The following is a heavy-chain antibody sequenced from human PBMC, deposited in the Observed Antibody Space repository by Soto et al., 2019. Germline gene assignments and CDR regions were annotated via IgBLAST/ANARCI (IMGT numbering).Heavy chain of an antibody. V-gene: IGHV1-46*01. CDR3: AIDVGSVAYYFDY. CDR1: GYRLTSYY. Sequence: QVQMVQAGAEVKKPGASVKVSCKASGYRLTSYYMHWVRQAPGPWLEWMGLINPSGGSTTYAQKFKGKVTMNSDTSTSTFYMELSSLRSEDTAVYYCAIDVGSVAYYFDYWGQGTLVTVSS. D-gene: IGHD1-26*01. CDR2: INPSGGST. J-gene: IGHJ4*02.